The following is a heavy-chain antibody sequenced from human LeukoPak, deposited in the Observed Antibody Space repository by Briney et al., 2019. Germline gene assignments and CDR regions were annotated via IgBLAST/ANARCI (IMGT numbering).Heavy chain of an antibody. D-gene: IGHD1-26*01. Sequence: ASVKVSCKVTGYTLTELSMHWERQAPGKGLEWMGGFDPEDGETIYAQKFQGRVTMTEDTSTDTAYMELSSLRSEDTAVYYCAASPPTGDYFDYWGQGTLVTVSS. CDR3: AASPPTGDYFDY. J-gene: IGHJ4*02. CDR1: GYTLTELS. V-gene: IGHV1-24*01. CDR2: FDPEDGET.